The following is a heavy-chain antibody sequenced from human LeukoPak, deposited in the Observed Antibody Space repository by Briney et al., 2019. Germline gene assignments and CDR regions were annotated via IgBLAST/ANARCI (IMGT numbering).Heavy chain of an antibody. CDR3: ARVLWFGESKKGYSYYMDV. V-gene: IGHV4-39*01. Sequence: SETLSLTGTVSGDSISSGSYYRGWIRQPPGEGLEWIGSIYCSGDTYYNPSLESRVTISVDTSKNQFSMKLSSVTAADTAVYYCARVLWFGESKKGYSYYMDVWGKGTTVTVSS. D-gene: IGHD3-10*01. CDR1: GDSISSGSYY. J-gene: IGHJ6*03. CDR2: IYCSGDT.